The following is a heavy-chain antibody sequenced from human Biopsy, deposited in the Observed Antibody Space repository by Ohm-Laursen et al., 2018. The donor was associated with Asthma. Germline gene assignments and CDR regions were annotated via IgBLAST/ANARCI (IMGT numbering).Heavy chain of an antibody. V-gene: IGHV3-30*03. CDR2: GGSYYDGGLK. CDR3: ARDVMEWYLPAFDF. CDR1: GFTFSNYG. D-gene: IGHD3-3*01. J-gene: IGHJ4*02. Sequence: SLRLSCAAPGFTFSNYGMHWVRQAPGKGLEWVAVGGSYYDGGLKYYADSVNGRFTVPRDDSKNTLYLQMNSLRPDDTAVYYCARDVMEWYLPAFDFWGQGTLVTVSS.